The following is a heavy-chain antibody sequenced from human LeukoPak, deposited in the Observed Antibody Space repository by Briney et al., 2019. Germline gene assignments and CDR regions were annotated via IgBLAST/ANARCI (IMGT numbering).Heavy chain of an antibody. D-gene: IGHD4-17*01. Sequence: GGSLRLSCAASGFNFNGHGMIWVRQAPGKGLEWISYISPGSTTINSADSVKDRFTTSRDKAKSSVFLQMNSLRAEDTAVYYCARVRGPTVTTMYFDYWGQGTLVTVPP. CDR1: GFNFNGHG. CDR2: ISPGSTTI. J-gene: IGHJ4*02. V-gene: IGHV3-48*01. CDR3: ARVRGPTVTTMYFDY.